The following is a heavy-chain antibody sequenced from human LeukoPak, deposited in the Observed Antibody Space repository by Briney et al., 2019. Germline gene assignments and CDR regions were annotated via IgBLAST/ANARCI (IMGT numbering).Heavy chain of an antibody. V-gene: IGHV3-7*03. CDR1: GFTFSDYW. J-gene: IGHJ4*02. D-gene: IGHD3-3*01. CDR3: ATGTPFGAY. CDR2: IKHHGSEK. Sequence: GGSLRLSCAASGFTFSDYWMHWVRQAPGKGLEWVANIKHHGSEKYYVDSVKGRFTISRDNTRNSLHLQMNSLRVEDTAVYYCATGTPFGAYWGQGTLVTVSS.